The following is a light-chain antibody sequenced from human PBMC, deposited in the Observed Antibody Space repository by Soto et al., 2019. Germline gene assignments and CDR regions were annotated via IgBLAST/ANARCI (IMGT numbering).Light chain of an antibody. CDR1: QSVSSY. Sequence: EIVLTQSPATLSLSPGERATLSCRASQSVSSYLAWYQQKPGQAPRLLIYDASNRATGIPARFSGSGSGTDFPLTISSLETEDFAGYYCQQRSNWLTFGGGTKVEIK. V-gene: IGKV3-11*01. J-gene: IGKJ4*01. CDR3: QQRSNWLT. CDR2: DAS.